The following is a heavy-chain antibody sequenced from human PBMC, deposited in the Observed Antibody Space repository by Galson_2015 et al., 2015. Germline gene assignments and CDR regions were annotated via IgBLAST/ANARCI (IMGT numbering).Heavy chain of an antibody. CDR2: IWYDGSNK. V-gene: IGHV3-33*01. CDR1: GFTFSSYG. D-gene: IGHD3-3*02. CDR3: ARAALASNWFDP. J-gene: IGHJ5*02. Sequence: SLRLSCAASGFTFSSYGMHWVRQAPGKGLEWVAVIWYDGSNKYYADSVKGRFTISRDNSKNTLYLQMNSLRAEDTAAYYCARAALASNWFDPWGQGTLVTVSS.